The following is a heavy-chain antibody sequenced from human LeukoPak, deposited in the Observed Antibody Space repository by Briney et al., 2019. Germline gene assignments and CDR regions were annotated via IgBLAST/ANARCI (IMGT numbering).Heavy chain of an antibody. V-gene: IGHV4-39*01. CDR1: GGSISSSSYY. Sequence: SETLSLTCTVSGGSISSSSYYWGWIRQPPGKGLEWIGSIYYSGSTYYNPSLKSRVTISVDTSKNQFSLKLSSVTAADTAVYYCARVSRTFGYCSSTSCPTPSNWFDPWGQGTLVTVSS. J-gene: IGHJ5*02. CDR2: IYYSGST. D-gene: IGHD2-2*01. CDR3: ARVSRTFGYCSSTSCPTPSNWFDP.